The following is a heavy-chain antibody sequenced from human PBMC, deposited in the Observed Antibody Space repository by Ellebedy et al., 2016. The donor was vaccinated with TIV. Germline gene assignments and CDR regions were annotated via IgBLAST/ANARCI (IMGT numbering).Heavy chain of an antibody. CDR2: IYPVDSDT. CDR3: ARHQPDGAESDYFDY. Sequence: GESLKISCKGSGYSFTSYWIAWVRQMPGKGLEWMGIIYPVDSDTRYSPSFQGQVTISATKSISTAYLQWSSLKASDTALYYCARHQPDGAESDYFDYWGQGTLVTVSS. V-gene: IGHV5-51*01. J-gene: IGHJ4*02. D-gene: IGHD3-10*01. CDR1: GYSFTSYW.